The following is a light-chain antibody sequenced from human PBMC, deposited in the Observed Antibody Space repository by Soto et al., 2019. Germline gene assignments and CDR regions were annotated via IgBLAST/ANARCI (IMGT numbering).Light chain of an antibody. CDR1: QGIGNY. CDR3: QRSAADLWT. J-gene: IGKJ1*01. V-gene: IGKV1-27*01. Sequence: DFQMTQSPSSLSASVGDRVTLSCRASQGIGNYLAWYQQKPGEVPRLLISGATTLQSGVPSRFSDSGYGTDFTLTISSLQPEDFATYYCQRSAADLWTFGPGTKVEIK. CDR2: GAT.